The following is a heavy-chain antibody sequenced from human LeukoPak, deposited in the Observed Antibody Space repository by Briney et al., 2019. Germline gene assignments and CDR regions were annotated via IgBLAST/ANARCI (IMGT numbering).Heavy chain of an antibody. Sequence: ASVKVSCKASGYTFTRYGISWVRQAPGQGLEWMGWISAYNGNTNYAQKLQGRVTMTTDTSTSTAYMELRSLRSDDTAVYYCARGMHYYDSSGYTDAFDIWGQGTMVTVSS. CDR2: ISAYNGNT. CDR1: GYTFTRYG. V-gene: IGHV1-18*01. J-gene: IGHJ3*02. D-gene: IGHD3-22*01. CDR3: ARGMHYYDSSGYTDAFDI.